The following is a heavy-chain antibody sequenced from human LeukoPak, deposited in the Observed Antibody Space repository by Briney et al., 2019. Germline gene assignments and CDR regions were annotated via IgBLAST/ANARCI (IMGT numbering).Heavy chain of an antibody. D-gene: IGHD1-26*01. V-gene: IGHV3-23*01. Sequence: PGGSLRLSCAASGFTFSSYAMSWVRQAPGKGLEWVSAISGSGGSTYYADSVKGRFTISRDNSKNTLNLQMNSLRVEDTAVYYCAKGASGSYHTPYDYWGQGGLVTVSS. CDR2: ISGSGGST. CDR1: GFTFSSYA. CDR3: AKGASGSYHTPYDY. J-gene: IGHJ4*02.